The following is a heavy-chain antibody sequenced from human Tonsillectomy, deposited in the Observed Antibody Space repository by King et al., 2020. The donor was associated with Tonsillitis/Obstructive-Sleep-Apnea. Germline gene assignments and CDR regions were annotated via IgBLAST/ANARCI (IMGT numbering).Heavy chain of an antibody. CDR1: GFTFSDHY. V-gene: IGHV3-72*01. Sequence: QLVQSGGGLVQPGGSLRLSCAASGFTFSDHYMDWVRQAPGKGLEWVGRTRNKANSYTTEYAASVKGRFTISRDDSKTSLYLQMNSLKTEDTAVYDCARHAFRTSSIGAFDIWGQGTMVTVSS. CDR2: TRNKANSYTT. D-gene: IGHD6-19*01. CDR3: ARHAFRTSSIGAFDI. J-gene: IGHJ3*02.